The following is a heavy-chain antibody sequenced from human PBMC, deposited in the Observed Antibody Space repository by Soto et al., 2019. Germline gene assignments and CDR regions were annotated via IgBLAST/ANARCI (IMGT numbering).Heavy chain of an antibody. Sequence: QVQLVQSGAEVKKTGASVKVSCKASGYTFTSYDINWVRQATGQGLEWMGWMNPNSGNTGYAQKFQARVTMTRNTSISTAYMELSSLRSEDTAVYYCAREDPYSSGWFSFGFTWFDPWGQGTLVTVSS. CDR1: GYTFTSYD. CDR2: MNPNSGNT. CDR3: AREDPYSSGWFSFGFTWFDP. J-gene: IGHJ5*02. D-gene: IGHD6-19*01. V-gene: IGHV1-8*01.